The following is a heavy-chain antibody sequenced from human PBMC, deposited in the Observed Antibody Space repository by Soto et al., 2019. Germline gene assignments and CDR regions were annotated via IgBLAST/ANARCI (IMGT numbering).Heavy chain of an antibody. J-gene: IGHJ6*02. CDR2: IIPIFGTA. V-gene: IGHV1-69*01. D-gene: IGHD6-6*01. CDR3: AMGVAARGYFYYYGMDV. CDR1: GGTFSSYA. Sequence: QVQLVQSGAEVKKPGSSVKVSCKASGGTFSSYAISWVRQAPGQGLEWMGGIIPIFGTANYAQKFQGRVTITADESTSTAYRDLSSLRSEVTVVYYCAMGVAARGYFYYYGMDVWGQGATVTVSS.